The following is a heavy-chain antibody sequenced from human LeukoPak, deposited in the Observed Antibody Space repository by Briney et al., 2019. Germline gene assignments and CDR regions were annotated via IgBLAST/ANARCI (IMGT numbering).Heavy chain of an antibody. CDR2: ISNSDGST. J-gene: IGHJ4*02. D-gene: IGHD1-26*01. CDR3: AKDQIVGALYYFDY. CDR1: GFTFSSYA. V-gene: IGHV3-23*01. Sequence: GGSLRLSCAASGFTFSSYAMSWVRQAPGKGLEWVSAISNSDGSTYYADSMKGRLTISRDNSKNTLYLQMNSLRAEDTAVYYCAKDQIVGALYYFDYWGQGTLVTVSS.